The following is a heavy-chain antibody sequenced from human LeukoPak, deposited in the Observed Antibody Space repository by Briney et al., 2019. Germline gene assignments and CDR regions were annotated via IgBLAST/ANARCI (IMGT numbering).Heavy chain of an antibody. J-gene: IGHJ5*02. D-gene: IGHD3-3*01. CDR3: AKDTAVQFLEPAS. Sequence: GGSPRLSPAAPGFTFNTPCMHWVPQAPGQGVGRVAAIWFDGSVKHYSDAVKGRFTISRDNSLNTLYLQMNSLRVEDTSIYYCAKDTAVQFLEPASWGQGTLVTVSS. CDR2: IWFDGSVK. V-gene: IGHV3-33*06. CDR1: GFTFNTPC.